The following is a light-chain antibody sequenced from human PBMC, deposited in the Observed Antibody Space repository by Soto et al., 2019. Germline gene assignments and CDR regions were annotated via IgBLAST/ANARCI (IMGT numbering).Light chain of an antibody. V-gene: IGLV1-47*01. CDR3: AAWDDGLSGQV. CDR1: SSNIGGNS. J-gene: IGLJ3*02. Sequence: QAVLTQPPSASGAPGQRVTISCSGSSSNIGGNSVHWYQQLPGAAPKLLIYXNHQLPSGVPERFSGSKSGTSASLAISGLXXXXXXXXYCAAWDDGLSGQVFGGGTKLTVL. CDR2: XNH.